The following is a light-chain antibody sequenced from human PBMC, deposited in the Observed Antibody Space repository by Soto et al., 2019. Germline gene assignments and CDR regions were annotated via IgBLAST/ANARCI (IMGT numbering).Light chain of an antibody. CDR3: QQYNNWPYT. CDR1: QSVSSN. CDR2: GAS. Sequence: EIVMTQSPATLSVSPGERATLSCRASQSVSSNLAWYQQKPGQAPRLLIYGASTRATGIPARFSGSGSGTEFTLTISSLQSEDFAVYYCQQYNNWPYTFDQGTQLEIK. V-gene: IGKV3-15*01. J-gene: IGKJ2*01.